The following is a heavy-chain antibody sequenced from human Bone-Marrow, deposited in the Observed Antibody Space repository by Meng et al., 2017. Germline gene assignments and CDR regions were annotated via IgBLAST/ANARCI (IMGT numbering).Heavy chain of an antibody. Sequence: SVKVSCKASGYTFTSYDINWVRQATGQGLEWMGWMNPNSGNTGYAQKFQGRVTITRNTSISTAYMELSSLRSEDTAVYYCARVPRKAYYDSSGYYSDYWGQGTLVTVSS. CDR3: ARVPRKAYYDSSGYYSDY. CDR2: MNPNSGNT. J-gene: IGHJ4*02. V-gene: IGHV1-8*03. CDR1: GYTFTSYD. D-gene: IGHD3-22*01.